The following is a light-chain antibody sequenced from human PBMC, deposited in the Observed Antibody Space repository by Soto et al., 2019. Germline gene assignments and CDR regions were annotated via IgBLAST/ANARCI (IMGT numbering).Light chain of an antibody. J-gene: IGLJ3*02. V-gene: IGLV7-46*02. CDR2: DTS. CDR1: TGAVTNGHY. CDR3: LLSFGGARV. Sequence: QAVVTQEPSLTVSPGGTVTLTCCSSTGAVTNGHYPYWFQQKPGQAPRTLVYDTSKTQSWTPARFSGSLLGGKAALTLLGAQSEDEAEYYCLLSFGGARVFGGGTKLTVL.